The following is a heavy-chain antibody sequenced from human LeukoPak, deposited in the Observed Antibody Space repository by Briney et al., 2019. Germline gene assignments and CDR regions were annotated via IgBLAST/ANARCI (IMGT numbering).Heavy chain of an antibody. Sequence: GRSLRLSCAASGFTFNIYAMHWVRQAPGKGLEWVAVISYDGSNKYYADSVKGRVTISRDNSKNTLFLQMNSLRAEDTAVYYCANNWNFDNWGQGTLVTVSS. CDR3: ANNWNFDN. D-gene: IGHD1-20*01. CDR2: ISYDGSNK. CDR1: GFTFNIYA. V-gene: IGHV3-30*04. J-gene: IGHJ4*02.